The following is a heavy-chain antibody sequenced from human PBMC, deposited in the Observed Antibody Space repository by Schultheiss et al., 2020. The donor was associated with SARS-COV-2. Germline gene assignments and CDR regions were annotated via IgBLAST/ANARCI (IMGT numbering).Heavy chain of an antibody. Sequence: GGSLRLSCAASGFTFSSYGMHWVRQAPGKGLEWVAVISYDGSNKYYADSVKGRFTISRDNAKNSLYLQMNSLRAEDTAVYYCARVLGGPTWGQGTLVTVSS. CDR3: ARVLGGPT. CDR1: GFTFSSYG. J-gene: IGHJ5*02. V-gene: IGHV3-30*03. D-gene: IGHD3-3*02. CDR2: ISYDGSNK.